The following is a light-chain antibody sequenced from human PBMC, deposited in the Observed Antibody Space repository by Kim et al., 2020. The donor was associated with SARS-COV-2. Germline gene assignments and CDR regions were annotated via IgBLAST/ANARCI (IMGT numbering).Light chain of an antibody. CDR3: QQYNGYSWT. V-gene: IGKV1-5*01. J-gene: IGKJ1*01. CDR2: DAS. Sequence: IQMTQSPSTLSASVGDRVTITCRASQTNNTWLAWYQQKPGKAPKLLIHDASILQGGVPSRFSGSGSGTQFSLTISSLQPDDSATYYCQQYNGYSWTFGQGTKVDIK. CDR1: QTNNTW.